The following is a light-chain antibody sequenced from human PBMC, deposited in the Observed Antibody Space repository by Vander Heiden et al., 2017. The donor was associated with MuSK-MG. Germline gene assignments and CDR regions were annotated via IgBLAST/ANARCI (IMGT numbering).Light chain of an antibody. CDR2: AAS. V-gene: IGKV1-8*01. CDR3: QQDDSYAQT. J-gene: IGKJ1*01. Sequence: AIRMTQSPSSFSASTGDRVTITCRASQGISSYLAWYQQKPGKAPKLLIYAASTLQSGVPSRFSGSGSGTDFTLTISCLHSEDFATYYCQQDDSYAQTFGQGTKVEIK. CDR1: QGISSY.